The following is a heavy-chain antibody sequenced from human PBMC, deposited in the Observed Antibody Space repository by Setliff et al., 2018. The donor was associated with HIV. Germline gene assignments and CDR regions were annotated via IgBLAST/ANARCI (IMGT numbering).Heavy chain of an antibody. J-gene: IGHJ4*02. Sequence: SETLSLTCTVSGGSISSSSYYWGWIRQPPGKGLEWIGNIYSGGTTYYNSSLRSRVTISVGTSKNQFSLKLTSVTAADTAVYYCARLSDTAMASFDSWGQGILVTVSS. CDR3: ARLSDTAMASFDS. CDR1: GGSISSSSYY. D-gene: IGHD5-18*01. CDR2: IYSGGTT. V-gene: IGHV4-39*07.